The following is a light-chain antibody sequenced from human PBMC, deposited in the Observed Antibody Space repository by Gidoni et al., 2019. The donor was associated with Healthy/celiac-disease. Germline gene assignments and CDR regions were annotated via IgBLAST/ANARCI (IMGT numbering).Light chain of an antibody. J-gene: IGKJ4*01. CDR2: DAS. CDR3: QQYDNLPPLT. V-gene: IGKV1-33*01. Sequence: DIQMTQSPSSLSASVGDRVTITCQASQDISNYLNWYQQKPGKAPKLLIYDASNLETGVPSRFSGSGSGTVFTFTISSLQPEYIATYYCQQYDNLPPLTFGGGTKVEIK. CDR1: QDISNY.